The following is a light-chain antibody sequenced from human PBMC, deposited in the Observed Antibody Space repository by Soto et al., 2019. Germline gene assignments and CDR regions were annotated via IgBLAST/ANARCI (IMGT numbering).Light chain of an antibody. CDR2: EYS. J-gene: IGLJ3*02. CDR1: SSDVGSYNL. Sequence: QSALTQPASVSGSPGQWITISCTGTSSDVGSYNLVSWYQQHPGKAPKLMNYEYSKRPSGVSNRFSGSKSGNTASLTISGLQAEDEADYYCCSYAGSSTGVFGGGTKVTVL. V-gene: IGLV2-23*01. CDR3: CSYAGSSTGV.